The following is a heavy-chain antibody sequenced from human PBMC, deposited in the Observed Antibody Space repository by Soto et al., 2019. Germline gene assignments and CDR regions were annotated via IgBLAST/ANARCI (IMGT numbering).Heavy chain of an antibody. CDR2: ISYDGSNK. CDR1: GFTFSSYG. Sequence: PGGSLRLSCAASGFTFSSYGMHWVRQAPGKGLEWVAVISYDGSNKYYADSVKGRFTISRDNSKNTLYLQMNSLRAEDTAVYYCAKDYLRGGGNYYYYGMDVWGQGTTVTV. J-gene: IGHJ6*02. CDR3: AKDYLRGGGNYYYYGMDV. V-gene: IGHV3-30*18. D-gene: IGHD2-15*01.